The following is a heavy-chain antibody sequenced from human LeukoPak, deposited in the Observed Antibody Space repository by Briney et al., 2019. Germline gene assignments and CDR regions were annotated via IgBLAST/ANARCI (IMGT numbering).Heavy chain of an antibody. D-gene: IGHD1-26*01. CDR2: IIPILGIA. Sequence: SVKVSCKASGGTFSSYAISWVLQAPGQGLEWMGRIIPILGIANYAQKFQGRVTITADKSTSTAYMELSSLRSEDTAVYYRAGGGELLSDYWGQGTLVTVSS. CDR1: GGTFSSYA. V-gene: IGHV1-69*04. CDR3: AGGGELLSDY. J-gene: IGHJ4*02.